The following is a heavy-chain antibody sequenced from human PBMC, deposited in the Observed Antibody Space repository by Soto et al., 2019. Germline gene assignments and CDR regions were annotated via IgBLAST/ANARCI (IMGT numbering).Heavy chain of an antibody. CDR3: ARWGKDLRPGSFDY. CDR1: GGSISNCF. V-gene: IGHV4-4*07. D-gene: IGHD3-10*01. J-gene: IGHJ4*02. CDR2: IDNSGST. Sequence: PSETLSLTCTVSGGSISNCFCNWIRQPAGKGLEWIGRIDNSGSTNNNPSLKSRITLSADTSRNQFSLKLNSVTAADTAVYYCARWGKDLRPGSFDYWGQGPLVTVSS.